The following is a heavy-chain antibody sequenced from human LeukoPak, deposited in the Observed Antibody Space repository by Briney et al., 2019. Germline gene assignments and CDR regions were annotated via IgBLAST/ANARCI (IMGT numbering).Heavy chain of an antibody. CDR1: GGSISSGSYY. J-gene: IGHJ4*02. D-gene: IGHD5-12*01. CDR2: IYTSGST. Sequence: PSQTLSLTCTVSGGSISSGSYYWSWIRQPAGKGLEWIGRIYTSGSTNYNPSLKSRVTISVDTSKNQFSLKLSSVTAADTAVYYCARASGPIVATIPFDYWGQGTLVTVSS. CDR3: ARASGPIVATIPFDY. V-gene: IGHV4-61*02.